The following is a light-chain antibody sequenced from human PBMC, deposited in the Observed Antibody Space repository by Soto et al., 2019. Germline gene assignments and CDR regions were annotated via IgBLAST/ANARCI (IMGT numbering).Light chain of an antibody. V-gene: IGKV1-5*01. CDR2: DAS. CDR1: QSISSR. Sequence: GDRVTITCRASQSISSRLAWYHQKPGKVPKILIYDASSLESGLPSRFSGSGSGTEFTLTISSLQSEDFAVYYCQQYNNWPPLTFGGGTKVDIK. J-gene: IGKJ4*01. CDR3: QQYNNWPPLT.